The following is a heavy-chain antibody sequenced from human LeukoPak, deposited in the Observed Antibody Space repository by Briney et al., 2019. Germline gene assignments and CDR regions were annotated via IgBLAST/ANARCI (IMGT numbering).Heavy chain of an antibody. CDR2: IWYDGSNK. J-gene: IGHJ4*02. Sequence: GGSLRLSCAASGFTFSSYAMHWVRQAPGKGLEWVAVIWYDGSNKYYADSVKGRFTISRDNSKNTLYLQMNSLRAEDTAVYYCARDHYYDSSGYNDYWGQGTLVTVSS. V-gene: IGHV3-33*08. D-gene: IGHD3-22*01. CDR1: GFTFSSYA. CDR3: ARDHYYDSSGYNDY.